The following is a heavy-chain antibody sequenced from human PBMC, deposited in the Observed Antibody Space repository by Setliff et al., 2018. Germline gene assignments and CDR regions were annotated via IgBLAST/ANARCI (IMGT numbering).Heavy chain of an antibody. CDR1: GFTFGDYA. Sequence: GESLKISCTASGFTFGDYAMSWVRQAPGKGLEWVGFIRSKAYGGTTEYAASVKGRFTISRDDSESIAYLQMNSLKTEDTAVYYCTRASSIAVAGSSIWGQGTLVTVSS. V-gene: IGHV3-49*04. CDR2: IRSKAYGGTT. J-gene: IGHJ4*02. D-gene: IGHD6-19*01. CDR3: TRASSIAVAGSSI.